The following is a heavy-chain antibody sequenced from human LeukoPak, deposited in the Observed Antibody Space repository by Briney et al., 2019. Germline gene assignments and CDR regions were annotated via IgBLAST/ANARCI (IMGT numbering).Heavy chain of an antibody. CDR1: GGSISSSGFY. CDR2: IYYSGTT. V-gene: IGHV4-39*01. J-gene: IGHJ1*01. Sequence: PSETLSLTCTVSGGSISSSGFYWGWIRQPPGMGLEWIESIYYSGTTYYNPSLKSRVTISVDTSKNQFSLKLSSVTAADAAVYYCARQWDSSGYHEYFQHWGQGTLVTVSS. CDR3: ARQWDSSGYHEYFQH. D-gene: IGHD3-22*01.